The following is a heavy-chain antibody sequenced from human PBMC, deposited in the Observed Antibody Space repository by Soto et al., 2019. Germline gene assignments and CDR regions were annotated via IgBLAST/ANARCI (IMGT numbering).Heavy chain of an antibody. V-gene: IGHV1-69*06. CDR1: GGTFSSYA. D-gene: IGHD3-3*01. Sequence: GASVEVSCKASGGTFSSYAISWVRQAPGQGLEWMGGIIPIFGTANYAQKFQGRVTITADKSTSTAYMELSSLRSEDTAVYYCASLETIFGYWGQGTLVTVSS. J-gene: IGHJ4*02. CDR3: ASLETIFGY. CDR2: IIPIFGTA.